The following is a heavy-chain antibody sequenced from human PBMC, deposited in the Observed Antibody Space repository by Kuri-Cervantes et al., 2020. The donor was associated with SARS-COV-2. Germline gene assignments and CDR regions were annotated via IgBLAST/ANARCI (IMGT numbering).Heavy chain of an antibody. CDR3: ARDADSSSWYAY. J-gene: IGHJ4*02. D-gene: IGHD3-22*01. V-gene: IGHV3-7*01. CDR2: IKQDGSER. Sequence: GESLKISCAASGFTFSSYWMSWVRQAPGKGLEWVVNIKQDGSERFYVDSVKGRFTISRDNAKNSLYLQMDSLRVEDTAVYYCARDADSSSWYAYWGQGALVTVSS. CDR1: GFTFSSYW.